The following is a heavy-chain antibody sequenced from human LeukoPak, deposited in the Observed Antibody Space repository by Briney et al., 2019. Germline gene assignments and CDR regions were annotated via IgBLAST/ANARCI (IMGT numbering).Heavy chain of an antibody. CDR3: TTGVLRFLEWLLDY. CDR2: ISGSGGST. J-gene: IGHJ4*02. CDR1: GFTFSSYA. V-gene: IGHV3-23*01. D-gene: IGHD3-3*01. Sequence: GGSLRLSCAASGFTFSSYAMSWVRQAPGKGLEWVSAISGSGGSTYYADSVKGRFTISRDNSKNTLYLQMNSLRAEDTAVYYCTTGVLRFLEWLLDYWGQGTLVTVSS.